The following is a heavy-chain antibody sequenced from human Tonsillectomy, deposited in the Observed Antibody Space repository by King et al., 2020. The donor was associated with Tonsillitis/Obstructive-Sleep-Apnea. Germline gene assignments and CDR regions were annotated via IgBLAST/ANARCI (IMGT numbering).Heavy chain of an antibody. Sequence: TLQESGPVLVKPPETLTLTCTVSGFSLSNARMGVSWIRQPPGKALEWLAHIFSNDEKSYSTSLKSRLTISKDTSKSQVVLTMTNMDPVDTATYYCARIRRIVGAPDYWGQGTLVTVSS. V-gene: IGHV2-26*01. CDR2: IFSNDEK. D-gene: IGHD1-26*01. J-gene: IGHJ4*02. CDR3: ARIRRIVGAPDY. CDR1: GFSLSNARMG.